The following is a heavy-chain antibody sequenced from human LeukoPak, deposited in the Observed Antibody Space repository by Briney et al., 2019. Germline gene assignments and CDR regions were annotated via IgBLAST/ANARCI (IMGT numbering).Heavy chain of an antibody. Sequence: GGSLRLSCAASGFTFSSYSMNWVRQAPGKGLEWVSYISSSSSTIYYADSVKGRFTISRDSAKNSLYLQMNSLRDEDTAVYYCARGFDSYGYRLSADYGMDVWGQGTTVTVSS. J-gene: IGHJ6*02. CDR3: ARGFDSYGYRLSADYGMDV. CDR1: GFTFSSYS. CDR2: ISSSSSTI. V-gene: IGHV3-48*02. D-gene: IGHD5-18*01.